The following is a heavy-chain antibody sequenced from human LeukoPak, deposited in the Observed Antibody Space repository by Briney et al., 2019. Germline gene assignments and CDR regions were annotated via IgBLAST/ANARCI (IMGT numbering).Heavy chain of an antibody. V-gene: IGHV1-69*13. CDR2: IIPIFGTA. CDR3: AREATPSLRFLEWLPSEYYYYYMDV. J-gene: IGHJ6*03. CDR1: GGTFSSYA. Sequence: ASVKVSCKASGGTFSSYAISWVRQAPGQGLEWMGGIIPIFGTANYAQKFQGRVTITADESTSTAYMELRGLRSDDTAVYYCAREATPSLRFLEWLPSEYYYYYMDVWGKGTTVTVSS. D-gene: IGHD3-3*01.